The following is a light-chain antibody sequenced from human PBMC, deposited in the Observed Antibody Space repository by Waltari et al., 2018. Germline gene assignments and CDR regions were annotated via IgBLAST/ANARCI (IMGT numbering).Light chain of an antibody. V-gene: IGKV3-20*01. J-gene: IGKJ1*01. Sequence: EIVLTQSPGTLSLSPGERATLFCRASQSVGRTLAWYQQKPGKAPRRVIHGASIRATGIPDRFSGSVSGTDFSLTISRLEPEDFAVYYCQHYVRLPATFGQGTKVEIK. CDR1: QSVGRT. CDR3: QHYVRLPAT. CDR2: GAS.